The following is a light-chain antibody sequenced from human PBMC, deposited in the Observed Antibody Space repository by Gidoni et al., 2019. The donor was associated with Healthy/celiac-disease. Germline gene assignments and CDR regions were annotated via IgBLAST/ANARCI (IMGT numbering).Light chain of an antibody. CDR2: KDS. CDR3: QSADSSGTNRV. V-gene: IGLV3-25*03. CDR1: ALPQQY. Sequence: ELTQPPSVSVSPGQTARITCSGDALPQQYAYWYQHKTGQAPVLVIYKDSERPSGIPERFSGSSSGTTVTLTISGVQAEDEADYYCQSADSSGTNRVFGGGTKLTVL. J-gene: IGLJ2*01.